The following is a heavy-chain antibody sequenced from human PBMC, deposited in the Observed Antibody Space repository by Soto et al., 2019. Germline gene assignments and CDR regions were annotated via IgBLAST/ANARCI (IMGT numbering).Heavy chain of an antibody. Sequence: QAQLVQSGAEVKNPGASVKISCKASGYTFTNHWMHWVRQAPGQGLEWMGVINPSGDRASYAQRFQGRLRLTTYTSTSAVYMELSSLRSDDTAIYYCARDTSVFDLAWWFDPWGQGTLVNVSS. D-gene: IGHD3-10*01. CDR1: GYTFTNHW. CDR3: ARDTSVFDLAWWFDP. V-gene: IGHV1-46*03. J-gene: IGHJ5*02. CDR2: INPSGDRA.